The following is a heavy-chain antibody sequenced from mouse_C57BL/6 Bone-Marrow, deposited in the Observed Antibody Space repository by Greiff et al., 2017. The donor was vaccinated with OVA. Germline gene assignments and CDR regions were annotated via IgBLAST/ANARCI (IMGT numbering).Heavy chain of an antibody. CDR2: IYPRSGNT. D-gene: IGHD2-4*01. Sequence: VQLQQSGAELARPGASVKLSCKASGYTFTSYGISWVKQRTGQGLEWIGEIYPRSGNTYYNEKFKGKATLTADKSSSTAYMELRSLTSEDSAVYFGARESGLRRSHWYFDVWGTGTTVTVSS. CDR1: GYTFTSYG. CDR3: ARESGLRRSHWYFDV. J-gene: IGHJ1*03. V-gene: IGHV1-81*01.